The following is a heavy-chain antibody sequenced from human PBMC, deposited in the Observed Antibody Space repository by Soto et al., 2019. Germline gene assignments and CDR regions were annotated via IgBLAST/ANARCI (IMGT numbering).Heavy chain of an antibody. CDR3: ARLGGGAFDN. V-gene: IGHV4-39*01. J-gene: IGHJ4*02. Sequence: SETLSLTCTVSGGSIGSGTYYWGWIRQPPGKGLEWIANIYHRGTTYYNPPLKTRVTISVDTSKNQFSLTLSSVTAADTAVYYCARLGGGAFDNWGQGTPVTVSS. D-gene: IGHD3-3*01. CDR1: GGSIGSGTYY. CDR2: IYHRGTT.